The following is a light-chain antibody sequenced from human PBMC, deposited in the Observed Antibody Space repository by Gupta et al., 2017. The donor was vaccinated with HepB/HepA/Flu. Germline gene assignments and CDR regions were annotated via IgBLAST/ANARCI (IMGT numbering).Light chain of an antibody. Sequence: EIVLTQSPGTLSLSPGERATLSCRASQSVSSRNLAWYQQKPGQAPRLLIYDASSRATGIPDRFSGSGSGTDFTLTISRLEPEDFAVYYCQQYDRSPLAFGQGTKVQIK. CDR1: QSVSSRN. CDR3: QQYDRSPLA. CDR2: DAS. V-gene: IGKV3-20*01. J-gene: IGKJ1*01.